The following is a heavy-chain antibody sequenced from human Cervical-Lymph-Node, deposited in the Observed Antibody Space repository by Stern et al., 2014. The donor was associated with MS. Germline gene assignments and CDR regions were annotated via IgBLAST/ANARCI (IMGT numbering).Heavy chain of an antibody. V-gene: IGHV1-3*01. D-gene: IGHD3-3*01. CDR2: INPGNGNT. CDR3: AQSVWSGYSQINAFEN. Sequence: QVQLVQSGAEVRKPGASVKVSCKASRYTFTTTFPIHWVRQAPGQSLEWMGWINPGNGNTKYSQKFQGRVTFSRDISASTVYLEVSSLRFEDTALYYCAQSVWSGYSQINAFENWGQGTVVTVSS. J-gene: IGHJ3*02. CDR1: RYTFTTTFP.